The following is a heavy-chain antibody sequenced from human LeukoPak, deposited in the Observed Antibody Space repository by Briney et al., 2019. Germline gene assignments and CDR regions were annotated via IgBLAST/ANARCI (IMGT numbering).Heavy chain of an antibody. Sequence: KPSETLSLTCTVSGGSISSYYWSWIRQPPGKGLEWIGYIYYSGSTNYNPSLKSRVTISVDTSKNQFSLKLSSVTAADTAVYYCARDSRRAYSGSYSYYFDYWGQGTLVTVSS. CDR3: ARDSRRAYSGSYSYYFDY. CDR1: GGSISSYY. D-gene: IGHD1-26*01. V-gene: IGHV4-59*01. J-gene: IGHJ4*02. CDR2: IYYSGST.